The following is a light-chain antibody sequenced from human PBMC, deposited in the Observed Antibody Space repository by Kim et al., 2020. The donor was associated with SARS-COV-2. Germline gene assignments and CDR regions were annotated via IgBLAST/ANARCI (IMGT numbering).Light chain of an antibody. CDR3: CSYAGSYV. J-gene: IGLJ1*01. CDR1: SSDVGGYNY. Sequence: SPGKSVTGSCAGTSSDVGGYNYVSWDQQHPGKAPKRMINDVSKRPSGVPDRFSGSKSGNTASLTISGLQAEDEADYYCCSYAGSYVFGTGTKVTVL. CDR2: DVS. V-gene: IGLV2-11*01.